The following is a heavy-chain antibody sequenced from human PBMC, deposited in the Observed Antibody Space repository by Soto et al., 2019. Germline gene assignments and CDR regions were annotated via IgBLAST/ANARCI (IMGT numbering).Heavy chain of an antibody. J-gene: IGHJ4*02. CDR3: ARDGEKWELPEYYFDY. D-gene: IGHD1-26*01. CDR2: IWYDGSNK. V-gene: IGHV3-33*01. Sequence: GGSLRLSCAASGFTFSSYGMHWVRQAPGKGLEWVAVIWYDGSNKYYADSVKGRFTISRDNSKNTLYLQMNSLRAEDTAVYYCARDGEKWELPEYYFDYWGQGTLVTVSS. CDR1: GFTFSSYG.